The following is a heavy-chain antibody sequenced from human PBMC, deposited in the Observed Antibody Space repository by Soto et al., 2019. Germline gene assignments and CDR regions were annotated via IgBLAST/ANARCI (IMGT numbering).Heavy chain of an antibody. J-gene: IGHJ5*02. CDR1: GFTFSDYY. Sequence: VQLVESGGGLVQPGGSLRLSCAASGFTFSDYYMSWIRQAPGKGLEWVSYLSSSGSTIYYADSVKGRFTISRDNAKNSLYLQMNSLRAEDTAVYFCARDGVPGIARSGNWFDPWGQGTLVTVSS. D-gene: IGHD6-13*01. V-gene: IGHV3-11*01. CDR2: LSSSGSTI. CDR3: ARDGVPGIARSGNWFDP.